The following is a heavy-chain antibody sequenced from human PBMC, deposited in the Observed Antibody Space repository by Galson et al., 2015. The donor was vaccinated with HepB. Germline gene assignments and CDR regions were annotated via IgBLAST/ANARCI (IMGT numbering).Heavy chain of an antibody. Sequence: SLRLSCAASGFSVYSNYMNWVRQAPGKGLEWVSLIYSSSSSTNYADFVRGRFTISRDTSKNTVYLLMSRLRADDTAMYYCAQLGTGYWGRGTLVTVSS. CDR1: GFSVYSNY. V-gene: IGHV3-53*01. J-gene: IGHJ4*02. D-gene: IGHD7-27*01. CDR2: IYSSSSST. CDR3: AQLGTGY.